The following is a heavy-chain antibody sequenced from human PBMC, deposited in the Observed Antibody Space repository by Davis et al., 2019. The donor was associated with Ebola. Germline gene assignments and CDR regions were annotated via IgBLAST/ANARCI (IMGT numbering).Heavy chain of an antibody. CDR2: TYYTSKWIT. Sequence: HSQTLSLTCAISGDSVPSAGWNWIRQSPSRGLEWLGRTYYTSKWITDYAVSVKSRIIISPDPYKNQFSLQLNSVTPEDTALYYCARGWLRGGMDVWGEGTTVTV. V-gene: IGHV6-1*01. J-gene: IGHJ6*02. CDR1: GDSVPSAG. D-gene: IGHD5-18*01. CDR3: ARGWLRGGMDV.